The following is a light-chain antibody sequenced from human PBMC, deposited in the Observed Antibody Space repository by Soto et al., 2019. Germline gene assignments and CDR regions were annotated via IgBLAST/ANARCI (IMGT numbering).Light chain of an antibody. Sequence: DIQMTQSPSSLSASVGDRVTITCRASENIASYLNWYQQKPGKAPTLLVYAASSLESGAPPRFSGTLSGTDFTLTITSLQPDDLATYFCQQSYSTPWTFGQGTKVEL. CDR1: ENIASY. J-gene: IGKJ1*01. CDR2: AAS. CDR3: QQSYSTPWT. V-gene: IGKV1-39*01.